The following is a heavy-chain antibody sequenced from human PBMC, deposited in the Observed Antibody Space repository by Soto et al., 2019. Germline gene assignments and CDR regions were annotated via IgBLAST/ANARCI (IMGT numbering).Heavy chain of an antibody. CDR1: GGSITSSSYY. D-gene: IGHD3-22*01. Sequence: QLQLQESGPGLVKPSETLSLTCTVSGGSITSSSYYWGWIRQPPGKGLEWIGSIYYSGRAYYSPSLKSRVTXXXXXXXXXXXXXXXXXXXXXXXXXXXXXXXXXXXXXXSGYVDYWGQGTLVTVSS. V-gene: IGHV4-39*01. CDR3: XXXXXXXXXXXSGYVDY. J-gene: IGHJ4*02. CDR2: IYYSGRA.